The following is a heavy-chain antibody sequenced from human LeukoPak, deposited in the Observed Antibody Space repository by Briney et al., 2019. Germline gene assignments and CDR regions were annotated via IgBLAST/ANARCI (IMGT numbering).Heavy chain of an antibody. CDR1: GFTFSSYS. CDR3: ARDSLYYYDSSGYYPTGAFDI. CDR2: ISYDGSNK. D-gene: IGHD3-22*01. V-gene: IGHV3-30*03. Sequence: GGSLRLSCAASGFTFSSYSMNWVRQAPGKGLEWVAVISYDGSNKYYPDSVKGRFTISRDNSKNTLYLQMNSLRAEDTAVYHCARDSLYYYDSSGYYPTGAFDIWGQGTMVTVSS. J-gene: IGHJ3*02.